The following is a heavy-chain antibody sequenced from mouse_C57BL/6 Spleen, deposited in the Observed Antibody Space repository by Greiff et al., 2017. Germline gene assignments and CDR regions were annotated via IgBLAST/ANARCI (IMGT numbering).Heavy chain of an antibody. CDR1: GYTFTSYW. CDR2: IDPSDSET. Sequence: VQLQQPGAELVRPGSSVKLSCKASGYTFTSYWMHWVKQRPIQGLEWIGNIDPSDSETHYNQKFKGKATLTVDTSSSTAYMQLSSLTSEDSAVYYCARGANWDYFDYWGQGTTLTVSS. CDR3: ARGANWDYFDY. J-gene: IGHJ2*01. V-gene: IGHV1-52*01. D-gene: IGHD4-1*01.